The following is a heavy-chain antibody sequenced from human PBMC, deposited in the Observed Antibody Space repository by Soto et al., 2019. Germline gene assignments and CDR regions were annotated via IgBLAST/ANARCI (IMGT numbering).Heavy chain of an antibody. J-gene: IGHJ5*02. D-gene: IGHD6-13*01. V-gene: IGHV4-31*03. CDR2: VYYSGST. CDR1: GGSISSGGYY. Sequence: SETLSLTCTVSGGSISSGGYYWSWIRQHPGKGLEWIGYVYYSGSTYYNPSLKSRVTISVDTSKNQFSLKLSSVTAADTAVYYCARAAHYSSPFRWFDPWGQGTLVTVSS. CDR3: ARAAHYSSPFRWFDP.